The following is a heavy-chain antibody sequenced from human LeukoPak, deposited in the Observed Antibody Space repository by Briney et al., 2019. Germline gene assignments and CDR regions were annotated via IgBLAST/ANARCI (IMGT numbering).Heavy chain of an antibody. CDR2: ITARSNTI. J-gene: IGHJ4*02. D-gene: IGHD6-19*01. CDR3: ARVSHRGAVAGLLHDY. V-gene: IGHV3-69-1*01. CDR1: GFTFSDYD. Sequence: GGSLRLSCAASGFTFSDYDMNWVRQAPGKGLEWVSFITARSNTIYYEDSMKGRFTISRNNADNSLYLQMNSLRAEDTAVYYCARVSHRGAVAGLLHDYWGQGTLVTVSS.